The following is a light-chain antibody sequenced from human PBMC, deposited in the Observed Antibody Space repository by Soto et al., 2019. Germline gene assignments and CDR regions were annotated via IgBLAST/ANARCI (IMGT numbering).Light chain of an antibody. Sequence: EIVLTQSPGTLSLSPGDRATHSCRASQRVSNSYLAWYQQKPGQAPRLLIYDASTRAAGVPDRVTGGWSGTDFTLTISSLKPEDFALYFCQQYERPPFAFGQGTRLEI. CDR2: DAS. CDR1: QRVSNSY. V-gene: IGKV3-20*01. CDR3: QQYERPPFA. J-gene: IGKJ2*01.